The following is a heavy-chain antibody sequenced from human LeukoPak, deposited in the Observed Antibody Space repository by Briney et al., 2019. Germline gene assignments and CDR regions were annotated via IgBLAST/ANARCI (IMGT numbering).Heavy chain of an antibody. Sequence: SETLSLTCTVSGGSISSSSYYWGWIRQPPGKGLEWIGSIYYSGSTYYNPSLKSRVTISVDTSKNQFSLKLSSVTAADTAVYYCAAGYSGHDNPFFYWGQGTLVTVSS. CDR1: GGSISSSSYY. CDR3: AAGYSGHDNPFFY. D-gene: IGHD5-12*01. CDR2: IYYSGST. V-gene: IGHV4-39*01. J-gene: IGHJ4*02.